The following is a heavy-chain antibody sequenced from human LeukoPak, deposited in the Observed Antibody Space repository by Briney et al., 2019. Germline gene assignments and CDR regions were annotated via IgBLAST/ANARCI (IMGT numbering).Heavy chain of an antibody. CDR3: ARGSGSTASNDAFDI. J-gene: IGHJ3*02. CDR2: IFYTGST. Sequence: SETLSLTCTVSGGSISSGSYSWSWIRQPPGKGLEWIGYIFYTGSTYYNPSLKSRVTISVDTSKNQFSLNLSSVTAADMAVYYCARGSGSTASNDAFDIWGQGTMVTVSS. CDR1: GGSISSGSYS. D-gene: IGHD3-10*01. V-gene: IGHV4-30-4*07.